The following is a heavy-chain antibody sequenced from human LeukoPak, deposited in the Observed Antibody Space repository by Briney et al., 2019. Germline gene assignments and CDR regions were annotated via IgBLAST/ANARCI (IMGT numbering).Heavy chain of an antibody. Sequence: SVKVSCKASGGTFSSYAISWVRQAPGQGLEWMGGIIPIFGTANYAQKFQGRVTITADESTSTAYMELSSLRSEDTAVYYCARGSYGYHYYYYGMDVWGQGTTVTVSS. J-gene: IGHJ6*02. CDR3: ARGSYGYHYYYYGMDV. CDR1: GGTFSSYA. D-gene: IGHD5-18*01. V-gene: IGHV1-69*13. CDR2: IIPIFGTA.